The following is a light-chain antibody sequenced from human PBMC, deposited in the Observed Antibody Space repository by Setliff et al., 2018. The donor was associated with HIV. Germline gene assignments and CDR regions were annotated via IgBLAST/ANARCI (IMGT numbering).Light chain of an antibody. CDR3: SSYASSGTLMV. CDR2: DVT. Sequence: QSALTQPASVSGSPGQSITVSCTGTTNDVGKYNYVSWYQQHPGKAPKLMFYDVTNRPSGVSNRFSGSKSANTASLTISGLQAEDEADYYCSSYASSGTLMVFGTGTKVTV. CDR1: TNDVGKYNY. V-gene: IGLV2-14*03. J-gene: IGLJ1*01.